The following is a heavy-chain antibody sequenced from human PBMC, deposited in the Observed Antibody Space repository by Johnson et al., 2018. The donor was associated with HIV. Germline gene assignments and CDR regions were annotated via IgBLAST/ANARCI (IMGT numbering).Heavy chain of an antibody. Sequence: VQLVESGGGLVKPGGSLRLSCAASGFTFTNAWMSWVRQAPGKGLEWIGRIQSKTDGGATDYAAPVNGRFTISRDDSKNSLYLQMNSLRAEDTAVYYCASPERPTGTQEEAFDIWGQGTMVIVSS. V-gene: IGHV3-15*01. CDR2: IQSKTDGGAT. J-gene: IGHJ3*02. CDR1: GFTFTNAW. D-gene: IGHD1-1*01. CDR3: ASPERPTGTQEEAFDI.